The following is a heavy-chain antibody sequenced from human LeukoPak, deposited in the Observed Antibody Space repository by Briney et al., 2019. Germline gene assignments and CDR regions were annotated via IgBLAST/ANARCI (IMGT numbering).Heavy chain of an antibody. CDR2: MKGTGET. V-gene: IGHV3-23*01. CDR3: AAPPDGDTGYYYPWGYLQE. CDR1: GLSFSSFA. D-gene: IGHD3-22*01. J-gene: IGHJ1*01. Sequence: GGSLTLSCAASGLSFSSFAMSWVRQAPARGLEWLSSMKGTGETFYADSVRGRFTLSRDDSRNTVYLQLNNLRVEDTAVYYCAAPPDGDTGYYYPWGYLQEWGQGTLVTVSS.